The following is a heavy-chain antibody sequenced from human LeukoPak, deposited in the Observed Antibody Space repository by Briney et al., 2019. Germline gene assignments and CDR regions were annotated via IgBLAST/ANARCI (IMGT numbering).Heavy chain of an antibody. CDR2: INHSGST. D-gene: IGHD2-21*01. CDR1: GGSFSGYY. CDR3: ARLKRYSPPHKLNWFDP. J-gene: IGHJ5*02. Sequence: PSETLSLTCAVYGGSFSGYYWSWLRQPPGKGLEWIGEINHSGSTNYNPSLKSRVTISVDTSKNQFSLKLSSVTAADTAVYYCARLKRYSPPHKLNWFDPWGQGTLVTVSS. V-gene: IGHV4-34*01.